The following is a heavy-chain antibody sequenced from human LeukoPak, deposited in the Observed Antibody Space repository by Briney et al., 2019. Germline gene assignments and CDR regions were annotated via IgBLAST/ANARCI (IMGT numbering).Heavy chain of an antibody. Sequence: SETLSLTCGVSGGSFSSHYWTWIRQPPGKGLEWIGEINPRGSTNYNPSLESRVTVSADTSRNQLSLSLTSVTAADSAVYFCARGLRQGSAWSWGPKEKSYQYMDVWGTGTTVIVPS. V-gene: IGHV4-34*01. CDR3: ARGLRQGSAWSWGPKEKSYQYMDV. D-gene: IGHD6-19*01. CDR2: INPRGST. J-gene: IGHJ6*04. CDR1: GGSFSSHY.